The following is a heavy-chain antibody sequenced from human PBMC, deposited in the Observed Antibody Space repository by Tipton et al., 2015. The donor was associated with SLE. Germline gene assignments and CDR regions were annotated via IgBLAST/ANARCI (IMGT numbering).Heavy chain of an antibody. CDR2: IYGSGNS. J-gene: IGHJ4*02. Sequence: TLSLTCAVSGYSISSGYYWAWIRQPPGKGLEWIGSIYGSGNSYYNPSLRSRVTISVDTSKNQFSLQLNSVTAADTAVYYCAGAPRSSRWYVYWGQGTLVTVSS. D-gene: IGHD6-13*01. V-gene: IGHV4-38-2*01. CDR1: GYSISSGYY. CDR3: AGAPRSSRWYVY.